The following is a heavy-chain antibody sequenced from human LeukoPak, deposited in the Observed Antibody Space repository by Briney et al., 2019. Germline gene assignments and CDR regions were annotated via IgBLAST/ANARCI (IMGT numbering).Heavy chain of an antibody. V-gene: IGHV1-2*02. Sequence: ASVKVSCKASGYTFTGYYMHWVRQAPGQGLEWMGWINPNSGGANYAQKFQGRVTMTRDTSISTAYMELSRLRSDDTAVYYCARLKQKFGIAARQGAFGIWGQGTMVTVSS. CDR1: GYTFTGYY. CDR2: INPNSGGA. D-gene: IGHD6-6*01. CDR3: ARLKQKFGIAARQGAFGI. J-gene: IGHJ3*02.